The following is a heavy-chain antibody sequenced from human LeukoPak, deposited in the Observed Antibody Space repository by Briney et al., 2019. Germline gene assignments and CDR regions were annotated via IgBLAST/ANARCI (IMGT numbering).Heavy chain of an antibody. CDR2: INPNSGGT. V-gene: IGHV1-2*02. Sequence: ASVKVSCKASGYTFTGYYMHWVRQAPGQGLEWMGWINPNSGGTNYAQKFQGRVTMTRDTSISTAYMELSRLRSDDTAVYYCARVSGSYRQNAFDIWGQGTMVTVSS. CDR3: ARVSGSYRQNAFDI. J-gene: IGHJ3*02. D-gene: IGHD1-26*01. CDR1: GYTFTGYY.